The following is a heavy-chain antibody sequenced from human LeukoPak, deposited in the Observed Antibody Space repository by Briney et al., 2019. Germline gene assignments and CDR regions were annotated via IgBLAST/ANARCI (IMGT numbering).Heavy chain of an antibody. D-gene: IGHD6-19*01. V-gene: IGHV4-34*01. CDR3: ARGLQLAVAGDSDFDY. CDR2: INHSGST. Sequence: PSETLSLTCAVYGGSFSGYYWSWIRQPPGKGLEWIGEINHSGSTNYNPSLKSRVTISVDTSKNQFSLKLSSVTAADTAVYYCARGLQLAVAGDSDFDYWGQGTLVTVSS. J-gene: IGHJ4*02. CDR1: GGSFSGYY.